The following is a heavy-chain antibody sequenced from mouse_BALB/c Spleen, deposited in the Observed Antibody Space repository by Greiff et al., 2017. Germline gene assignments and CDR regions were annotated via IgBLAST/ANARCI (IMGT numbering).Heavy chain of an antibody. D-gene: IGHD1-1*01. CDR2: ISSGGSYT. J-gene: IGHJ2*01. CDR3: ARLLITTVVWDY. CDR1: GFTFSSYG. V-gene: IGHV5-6*01. Sequence: EVKLMESGGDLVKPGGSLKLSCAASGFTFSSYGMSWVRQTPDKRLEWVATISSGGSYTYYPDSVKGRFTISRDNAKNTLYLQMSSLKSEDTAMYYCARLLITTVVWDYWGQGTTLTVSS.